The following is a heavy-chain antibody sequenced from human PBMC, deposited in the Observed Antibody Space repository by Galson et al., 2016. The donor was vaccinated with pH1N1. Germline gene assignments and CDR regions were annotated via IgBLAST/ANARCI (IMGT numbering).Heavy chain of an antibody. V-gene: IGHV3-72*01. CDR2: IRHKDYGYTT. D-gene: IGHD2-8*01. J-gene: IGHJ4*02. CDR1: GFTFSAHY. CDR3: ARIQPAVLNAHDF. Sequence: SLRLSCAASGFTFSAHYMEWFRQAPGKGLEWVGRIRHKDYGYTTEYAASVRSRFTISRDENSLYLQMNSLKVEDTAVYFCARIQPAVLNAHDFWGQGTLVSVSS.